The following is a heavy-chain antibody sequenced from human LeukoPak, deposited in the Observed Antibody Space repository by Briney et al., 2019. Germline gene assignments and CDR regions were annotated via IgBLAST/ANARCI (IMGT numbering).Heavy chain of an antibody. Sequence: SETLSLTCTVSGYSISSGYYWGWIRQPPGKGLEWIGSIYNSGSTYYNPSLKSRVTISVDTSKNQFSLRLSSVTAADSAVYYCARWGTYASTSNWFDPWGQGTRVTVSS. V-gene: IGHV4-38-2*02. CDR2: IYNSGST. CDR1: GYSISSGYY. CDR3: ARWGTYASTSNWFDP. D-gene: IGHD2-2*01. J-gene: IGHJ5*02.